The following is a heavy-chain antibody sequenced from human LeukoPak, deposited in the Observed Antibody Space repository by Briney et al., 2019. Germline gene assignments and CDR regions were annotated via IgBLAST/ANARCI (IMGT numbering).Heavy chain of an antibody. CDR1: GFTFDDYA. CDR3: AKGLHMVRGVIITEGYYYYGMDV. J-gene: IGHJ6*02. CDR2: ISWNSGSI. Sequence: QPGRSLRLSCAASGFTFDDYAMHWVRQAPGKGLEWVSGISWNSGSIGYADSVKGRFTISRDNAKNSLYLPMNSLRAEDTALYYCAKGLHMVRGVIITEGYYYYGMDVWGQGTTVTVSS. D-gene: IGHD3-10*01. V-gene: IGHV3-9*01.